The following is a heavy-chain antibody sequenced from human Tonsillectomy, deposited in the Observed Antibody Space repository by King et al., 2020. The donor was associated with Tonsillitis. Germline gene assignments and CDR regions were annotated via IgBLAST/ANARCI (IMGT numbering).Heavy chain of an antibody. CDR2: ISYDGSNE. Sequence: VQLVESGGGVVHPGRSLRLSCAASGFTFSNYALHWVRQAPGKGLEWVAVISYDGSNEFYAESVRGRFTISRDNSKNTLYLQMNSLRTEDTAVHYCARPPADYYGSDVYFEYWGQGALVTVSS. CDR3: ARPPADYYGSDVYFEY. J-gene: IGHJ4*02. CDR1: GFTFSNYA. V-gene: IGHV3-30-3*01. D-gene: IGHD3-10*01.